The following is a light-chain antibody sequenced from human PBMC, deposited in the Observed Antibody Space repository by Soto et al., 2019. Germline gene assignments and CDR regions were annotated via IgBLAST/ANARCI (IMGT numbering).Light chain of an antibody. V-gene: IGKV3D-15*01. Sequence: MTQSPSTLSASVGDRVTLSCRASQSVGSNLAWYQQRPGQPPRLLIYGASTRDTGVPTRFSGSGSGTEFTLTITNLQSEDFAVYYCQQYNNWPPWTFGQGTKVDIK. CDR1: QSVGSN. CDR2: GAS. J-gene: IGKJ1*01. CDR3: QQYNNWPPWT.